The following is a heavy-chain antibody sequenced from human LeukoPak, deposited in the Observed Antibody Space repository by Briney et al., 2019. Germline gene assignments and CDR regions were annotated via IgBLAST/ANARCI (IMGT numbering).Heavy chain of an antibody. CDR3: AGFFYDNSGDAFDI. CDR2: LIPIYGSA. CDR1: GGGFTFTSHS. D-gene: IGHD3-22*01. Sequence: SVKVSCKASGGGFTFTSHSISWVRQAPGQGLEWMGGLIPIYGSANYEQKFQGRVTITSDESARTVYMELRRLRPEDSAVYYCAGFFYDNSGDAFDIWGQGTVVTVSS. J-gene: IGHJ3*02. V-gene: IGHV1-69*13.